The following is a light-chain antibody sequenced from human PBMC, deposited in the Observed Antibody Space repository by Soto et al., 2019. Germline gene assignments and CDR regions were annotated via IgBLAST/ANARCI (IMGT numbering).Light chain of an antibody. CDR2: KAS. CDR1: QSISSL. Sequence: IQMTHSPSSLSASFGDIVTITFRASQSISSLLAWYQQKPGKAPKLLIYKASSLESGVPSRFSGSGSGTDFTLTISSLQPEDFAVYYCQQRSNWPPWTFGQGTKVDIK. J-gene: IGKJ1*01. V-gene: IGKV1-5*03. CDR3: QQRSNWPPWT.